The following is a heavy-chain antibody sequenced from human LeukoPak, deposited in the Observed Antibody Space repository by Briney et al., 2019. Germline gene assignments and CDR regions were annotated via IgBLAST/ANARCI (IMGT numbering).Heavy chain of an antibody. V-gene: IGHV1-2*02. CDR1: GYTFTGYY. CDR3: ARGERYDSSGYPDS. D-gene: IGHD3-22*01. Sequence: GASVKVSCKASGYTFTGYYMHWVRQAPGQGLEWMGWINPNTGGTNYAQKFQGRVTMTRDTSISTAYMELTRLISDDTAVYYCARGERYDSSGYPDSWGQGTLVTVSS. J-gene: IGHJ4*02. CDR2: INPNTGGT.